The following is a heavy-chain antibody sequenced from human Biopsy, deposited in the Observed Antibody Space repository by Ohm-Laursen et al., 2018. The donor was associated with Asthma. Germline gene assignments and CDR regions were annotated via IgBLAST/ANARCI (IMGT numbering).Heavy chain of an antibody. CDR2: INSVFGTT. Sequence: SAKCSCMSLGGTFNTCVIGWVRQAPGQGLEWMGGINSVFGTTTYPQKFQDRVTITADDSTSTVYMELSSLRSEDTAVYYCARKAGSCISRTCYSLDFWGQGTLVTVSS. CDR3: ARKAGSCISRTCYSLDF. V-gene: IGHV1-69*13. CDR1: GGTFNTCV. J-gene: IGHJ4*02. D-gene: IGHD2-2*01.